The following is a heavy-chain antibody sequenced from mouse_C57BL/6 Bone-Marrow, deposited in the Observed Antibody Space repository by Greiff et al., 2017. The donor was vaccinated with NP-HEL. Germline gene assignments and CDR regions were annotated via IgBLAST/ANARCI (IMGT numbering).Heavy chain of an antibody. CDR3: ARHERVEDAMDY. CDR2: ISNGGGST. D-gene: IGHD1-1*01. CDR1: GFTFSDYY. Sequence: EVQRVESGGGLVQPGGSLKLSCAASGFTFSDYYMYWVRQTPEKRLEWVAYISNGGGSTYYPDTVKGRFTISRDNAKNTLYLQMSRLKSEDTAMYYCARHERVEDAMDYWGQGTSVTVSS. J-gene: IGHJ4*01. V-gene: IGHV5-12*01.